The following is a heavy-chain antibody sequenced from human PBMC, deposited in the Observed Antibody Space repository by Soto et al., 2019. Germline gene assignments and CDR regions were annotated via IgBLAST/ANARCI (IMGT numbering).Heavy chain of an antibody. CDR1: GYTFTSYG. J-gene: IGHJ6*02. CDR3: ARLGTAQLWRLGPRMDV. D-gene: IGHD1-1*01. Sequence: QVQLVQSGAEVKKPGASVKVSCKASGYTFTSYGISWVRQAPGQGLEWMGWISAYNGNTNYAQKLQGRVTMTTDTSTSTAYMALRSLTSDDTAVYYCARLGTAQLWRLGPRMDVWGQGTTVTVSS. V-gene: IGHV1-18*04. CDR2: ISAYNGNT.